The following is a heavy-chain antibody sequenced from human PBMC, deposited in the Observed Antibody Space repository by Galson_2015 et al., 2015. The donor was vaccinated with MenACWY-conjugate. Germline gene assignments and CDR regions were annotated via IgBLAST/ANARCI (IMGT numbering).Heavy chain of an antibody. J-gene: IGHJ4*02. D-gene: IGHD2-2*01. V-gene: IGHV3-30*04. CDR2: ISYDGTKK. CDR1: EFTFRSHA. CDR3: ARGDCTSPICYALGVFFSY. Sequence: SLRLSCAASEFTFRSHAIHWVRQAPGKGLEWVAVISYDGTKKYYAASVKGRFTISRDVSEKTVYLQMNSLRGDDTAVYYCARGDCTSPICYALGVFFSYWGQGTLVTVSS.